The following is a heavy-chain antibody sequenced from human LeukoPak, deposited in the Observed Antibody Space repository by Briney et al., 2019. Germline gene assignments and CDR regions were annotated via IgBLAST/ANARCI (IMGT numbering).Heavy chain of an antibody. CDR2: IKQDGSEK. J-gene: IGHJ4*02. Sequence: PGGSLRLSCAASGFTFSDYWMSWVRQAPGKGLEWVATIKQDGSEKTYVDSVEGRFTSSRDNAKSSLFLQMDSLRAEDTAVYYCARFGMDAAIDYWGQGTLVTVSS. D-gene: IGHD2-15*01. V-gene: IGHV3-7*01. CDR1: GFTFSDYW. CDR3: ARFGMDAAIDY.